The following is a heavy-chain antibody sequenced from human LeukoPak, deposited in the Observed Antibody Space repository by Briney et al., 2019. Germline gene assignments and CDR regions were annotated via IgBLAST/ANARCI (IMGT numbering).Heavy chain of an antibody. J-gene: IGHJ4*02. CDR2: IYYSGST. Sequence: SETLSLTCTVSGGSISSYYWSWIRQPPRKGLEWIGYIYYSGSTNYNPSLKSRVTISVDTSKNQFSLKLSSVTAADTAVYYCARQVGSIAAAGLDYWGQGTLVTVSS. CDR1: GGSISSYY. D-gene: IGHD6-13*01. CDR3: ARQVGSIAAAGLDY. V-gene: IGHV4-59*08.